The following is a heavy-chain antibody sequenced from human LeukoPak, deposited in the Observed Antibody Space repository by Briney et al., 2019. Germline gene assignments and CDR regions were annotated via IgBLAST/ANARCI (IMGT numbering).Heavy chain of an antibody. CDR2: INHSGST. J-gene: IGHJ4*02. V-gene: IGHV4-34*01. CDR1: GGSFSGYY. Sequence: SETLSLTCAVYGGSFSGYYWSWIRQPPGKGLEWIGEINHSGSTNYNPSLKSRVTISVDTSKNQFSLKLSSVTAADTAVYYCARFAYGDYGYFDYWGQGTLVTVSS. CDR3: ARFAYGDYGYFDY. D-gene: IGHD4-17*01.